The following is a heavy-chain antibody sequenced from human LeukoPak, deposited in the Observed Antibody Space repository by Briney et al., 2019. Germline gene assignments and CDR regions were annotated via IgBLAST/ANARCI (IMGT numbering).Heavy chain of an antibody. CDR2: IYHSGST. J-gene: IGHJ4*02. V-gene: IGHV4-30-2*01. D-gene: IGHD1-26*01. CDR1: GGSISSGGYY. CDR3: ARDASLEIVGATGDLGGFDY. Sequence: PSETLSLTCTVSGGSISSGGYYWSWIRQPPGKGLEWIGYIYHSGSTYYNPSLKSRVTISVDRSKNQFSLKLSSVTAADTAVYYCARDASLEIVGATGDLGGFDYWGQGTLVTVSS.